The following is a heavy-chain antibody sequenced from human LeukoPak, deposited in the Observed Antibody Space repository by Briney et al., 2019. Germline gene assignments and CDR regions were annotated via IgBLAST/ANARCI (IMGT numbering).Heavy chain of an antibody. D-gene: IGHD3-9*01. CDR2: MNPNSGNT. Sequence: ASVKVSCRASGYTFTSYDINWVRQATGQGLEWMGWMNPNSGNTGYAQKFQGRVTMTRNTSISTAYMELSSLRSEDTAVYYCARGYYDILTGYYHNWFDPWGQGTLVTVSS. V-gene: IGHV1-8*01. CDR1: GYTFTSYD. CDR3: ARGYYDILTGYYHNWFDP. J-gene: IGHJ5*02.